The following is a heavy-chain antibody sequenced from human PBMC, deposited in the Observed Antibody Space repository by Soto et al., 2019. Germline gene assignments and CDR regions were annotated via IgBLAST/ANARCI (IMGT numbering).Heavy chain of an antibody. CDR3: ARGTSPTAAGEHIDY. CDR2: INPNSGGT. V-gene: IGHV1-2*04. CDR1: GYTFTGYY. J-gene: IGHJ4*02. Sequence: QVQLVQSGAEVKKPGASVKVSCKASGYTFTGYYMHWVRQAPGQGLEWMGWINPNSGGTNYAQKFQGWVTMXXDXSXXTAYMELSRLRSDDTAVYYCARGTSPTAAGEHIDYWGQGTLVTVSS. D-gene: IGHD6-13*01.